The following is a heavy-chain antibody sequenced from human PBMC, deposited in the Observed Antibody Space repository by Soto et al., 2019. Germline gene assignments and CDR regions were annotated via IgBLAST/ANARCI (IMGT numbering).Heavy chain of an antibody. Sequence: GGSLRLSCAASGFTFSSYAMHWVRQAPGKGLEWVAVISYDGGNKYYADSVKGRFTISRDNSKNTLYLQMNSLRAEDTAVYYCERARVARLHHYGMDVWGQGTTVTVYS. CDR2: ISYDGGNK. CDR1: GFTFSSYA. CDR3: ERARVARLHHYGMDV. D-gene: IGHD6-25*01. J-gene: IGHJ6*02. V-gene: IGHV3-30-3*01.